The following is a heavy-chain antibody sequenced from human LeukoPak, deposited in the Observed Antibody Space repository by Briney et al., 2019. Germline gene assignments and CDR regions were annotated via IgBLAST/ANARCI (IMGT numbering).Heavy chain of an antibody. V-gene: IGHV3-23*01. Sequence: GGSLRLSCATSGFSFSSYAMSWVRQAPGKGLEWVSSVSGSGDSTYYADSVKGRFTISRDNSENTLHLQMNSLRVEDTAVYYCAKPGSRGTAVTADLESWGQGNLVTVSS. CDR3: AKPGSRGTAVTADLES. CDR1: GFSFSSYA. D-gene: IGHD4-23*01. J-gene: IGHJ5*02. CDR2: VSGSGDST.